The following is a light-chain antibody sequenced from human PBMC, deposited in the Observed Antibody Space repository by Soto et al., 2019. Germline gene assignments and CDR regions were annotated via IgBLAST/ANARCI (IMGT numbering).Light chain of an antibody. J-gene: IGKJ4*01. CDR2: AAS. CDR3: QQASSFPLT. V-gene: IGKV1-12*01. CDR1: QVISSW. Sequence: DIQMTQAPSFVSAFVGDRVTITCRASQVISSWLAWYQQKPGKAPKLLIYAASSLQRGVPSRFSGSESGTDFTLTISSLQPEDSATYYCQQASSFPLTFCGGTKVDI.